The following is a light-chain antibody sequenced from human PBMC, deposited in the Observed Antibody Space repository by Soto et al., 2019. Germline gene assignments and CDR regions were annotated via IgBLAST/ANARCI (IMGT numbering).Light chain of an antibody. CDR2: DAS. V-gene: IGKV1-33*01. Sequence: IQMTQSPSSLSASVGARVTITCQASQDIAKNLNWYQQKPGKAPKLLIYDASSLQTGVPSRFSGSGSATHFTFTISSLQSEDIATYYCQQYDNLLPITFGQGTRLEIK. CDR3: QQYDNLLPIT. J-gene: IGKJ5*01. CDR1: QDIAKN.